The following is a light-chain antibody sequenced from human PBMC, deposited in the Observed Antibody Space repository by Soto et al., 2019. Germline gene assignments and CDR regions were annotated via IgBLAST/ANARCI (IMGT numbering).Light chain of an antibody. CDR2: EVI. V-gene: IGLV2-14*01. CDR3: SSYTSSTTLV. Sequence: SALTQPASVSGSPGQSITISCTGTISDVGSYDYVSWYQQHPGKAPKLMIYEVISRPSGISHRFSGSKSGNTASLTISGLQAEDEADYYCSSYTSSTTLVFGGGTKVTVL. CDR1: ISDVGSYDY. J-gene: IGLJ2*01.